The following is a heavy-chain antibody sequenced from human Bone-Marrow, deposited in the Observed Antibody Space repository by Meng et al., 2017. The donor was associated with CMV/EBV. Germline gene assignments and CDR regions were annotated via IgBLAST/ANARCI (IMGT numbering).Heavy chain of an antibody. CDR1: GFIFSDHY. Sequence: GESLEISCAASGFIFSDHYMDWVRQAPGKGLEWVGRSRNKANRYTTEYAASVKGRFTISRDESKNSLYLQMNSLKTDDAAVFYCVRGYNSFDSWGQGTQVTVSS. D-gene: IGHD1-1*01. V-gene: IGHV3-72*01. J-gene: IGHJ4*02. CDR3: VRGYNSFDS. CDR2: SRNKANRYTT.